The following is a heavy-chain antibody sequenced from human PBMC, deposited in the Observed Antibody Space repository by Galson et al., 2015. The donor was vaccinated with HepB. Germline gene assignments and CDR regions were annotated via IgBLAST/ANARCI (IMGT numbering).Heavy chain of an antibody. CDR1: GFTFSSYA. V-gene: IGHV3-30*04. CDR2: ISYDGSNK. J-gene: IGHJ4*02. CDR3: AKDLLKYGSF. D-gene: IGHD6-6*01. Sequence: SLRLSCAASGFTFSSYAMHWVRQAPGKGLEWVAVISYDGSNKYYADSVKGRFTISRDNSKNTLYLQMNSLRGDDTAVYYCAKDLLKYGSFWGQGTQVTVSS.